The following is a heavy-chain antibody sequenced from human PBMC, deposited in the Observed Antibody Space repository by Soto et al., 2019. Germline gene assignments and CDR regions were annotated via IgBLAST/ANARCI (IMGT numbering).Heavy chain of an antibody. CDR2: ISHDGGNK. Sequence: GGSLRLSCAASRFTFNNYPMHWVRQAPGKGLEWVAVISHDGGNKYNADSVKGRFTISRDNSKNTLYLQMNSLRAEDMAVYYCATDSSAYSADYYFDYWGQGTLVTVSS. CDR1: RFTFNNYP. D-gene: IGHD3-22*01. CDR3: ATDSSAYSADYYFDY. V-gene: IGHV3-30-3*01. J-gene: IGHJ4*02.